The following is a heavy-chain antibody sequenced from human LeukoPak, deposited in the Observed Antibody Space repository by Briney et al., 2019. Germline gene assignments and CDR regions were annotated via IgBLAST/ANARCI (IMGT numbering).Heavy chain of an antibody. D-gene: IGHD5-18*01. V-gene: IGHV1-2*02. CDR1: GYTFTDYY. CDR2: INPNSGDT. J-gene: IGHJ4*02. Sequence: ASVKVSCKASGYTFTDYYNHWVRQAPGQGLEWMGWINPNSGDTNYAQNFQGRVTMTRDTSISTAFLELTSLQSDDTALYYCARGGSSYGYAYWGQGTQVTVDS. CDR3: ARGGSSYGYAY.